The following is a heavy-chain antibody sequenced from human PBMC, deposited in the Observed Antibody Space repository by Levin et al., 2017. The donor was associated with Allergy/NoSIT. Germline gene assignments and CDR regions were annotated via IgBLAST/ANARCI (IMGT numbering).Heavy chain of an antibody. CDR3: ARHVDLVAAINYFDY. V-gene: IGHV1-69*13. CDR2: IIALFGTT. CDR1: GGTFRNYA. J-gene: IGHJ4*02. D-gene: IGHD5-12*01. Sequence: SVKVSCKVSGGTFRNYAFSWVRQAPGQGLEWMGGIIALFGTTNYAQKFQGRVTITADEFASTAYMELSSLRSDDTAVYFCARHVDLVAAINYFDYWGQGTLVTVSS.